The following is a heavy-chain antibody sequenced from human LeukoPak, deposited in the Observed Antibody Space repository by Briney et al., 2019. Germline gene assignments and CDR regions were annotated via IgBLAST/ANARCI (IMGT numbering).Heavy chain of an antibody. Sequence: SGTLSLTCAVSGGSISSSNWWSWVRQPPGKGLEWIGEIYHSGSTNYNPSLKSRVTVSVDKSKNQFSLNLNSVTAADTAVYYCAVSSGGYKIDYWGQGTLVTVSS. D-gene: IGHD6-19*01. CDR2: IYHSGST. J-gene: IGHJ4*02. V-gene: IGHV4-4*02. CDR1: GGSISSSNW. CDR3: AVSSGGYKIDY.